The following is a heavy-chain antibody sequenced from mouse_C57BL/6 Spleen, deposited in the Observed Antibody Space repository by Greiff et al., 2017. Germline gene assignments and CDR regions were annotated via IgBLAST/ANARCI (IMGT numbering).Heavy chain of an antibody. CDR3: ARGELGRRRGCFAY. Sequence: EVQLQQSGPELVKPGASVKISCKASGYTFTDYYMNWVKQSHGKSLEWIGDINPNNGGTSYNQKFKGKATLTVDKSSSTAYMELRSLTSEDSAVYYCARGELGRRRGCFAYWGQGTLVTVSA. CDR2: INPNNGGT. J-gene: IGHJ3*01. CDR1: GYTFTDYY. D-gene: IGHD4-1*01. V-gene: IGHV1-26*01.